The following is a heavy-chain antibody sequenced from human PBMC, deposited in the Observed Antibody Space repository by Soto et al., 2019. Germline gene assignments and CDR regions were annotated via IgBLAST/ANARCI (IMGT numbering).Heavy chain of an antibody. CDR3: ARTLGYDSSGSLDY. J-gene: IGHJ4*02. CDR1: GYTFTGYA. CDR2: INAGNGNT. D-gene: IGHD3-22*01. V-gene: IGHV1-3*01. Sequence: ASVKVSCKASGYTFTGYAMHWVRQAPGQRLEWMGWINAGNGNTKYSQKFQGRVTMTRDTSTSTVYMELSSLRSEDTAVYYCARTLGYDSSGSLDYWGQGTLVTVSS.